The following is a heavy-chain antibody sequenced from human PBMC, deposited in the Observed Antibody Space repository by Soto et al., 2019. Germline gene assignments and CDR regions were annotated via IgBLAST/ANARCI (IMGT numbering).Heavy chain of an antibody. J-gene: IGHJ4*02. D-gene: IGHD2-15*01. CDR1: GGTFSSYA. V-gene: IGHV1-69*13. Sequence: ASVKVSCKASGGTFSSYAISWVRQAPGQGLEWMGGIIPIFGTANYAQKFQGRVTITADESTSTAYMELSSLRSEDTAVYYCARGPKYCSGGSCYSRLDYWGQGTLVTVSS. CDR2: IIPIFGTA. CDR3: ARGPKYCSGGSCYSRLDY.